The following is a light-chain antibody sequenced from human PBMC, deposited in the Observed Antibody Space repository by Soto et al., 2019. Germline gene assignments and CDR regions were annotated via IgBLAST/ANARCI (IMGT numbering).Light chain of an antibody. J-gene: IGLJ2*01. CDR2: RDI. V-gene: IGLV3-27*01. CDR3: YSAADNNLL. CDR1: VLAKKKK. Sequence: SYELTQPSSVSVSPGQTARITCSGDVLAKKKKCSVVPAEARPGPCADDYRDIERPSGIPERFSGSSSGTTVTLTISGAQVEDEADYYCYSAADNNLLFGGGTKLTVL.